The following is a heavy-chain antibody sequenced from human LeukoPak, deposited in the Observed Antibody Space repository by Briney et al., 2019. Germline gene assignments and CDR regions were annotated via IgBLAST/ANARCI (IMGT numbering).Heavy chain of an antibody. CDR1: GFTVTGTY. CDR2: TYSGGTT. D-gene: IGHD6-13*01. CDR3: ASGITAPGRSRGFDY. J-gene: IGHJ4*02. Sequence: PGGSLRLSCAASGFTVTGTYMSWVRQAPGKGLEWVSVTYSGGTTYYATSVKGRFTISRDNSKNMLYLQMNSLRAEDTAVYFCASGITAPGRSRGFDYWGQGTLDTVSS. V-gene: IGHV3-66*01.